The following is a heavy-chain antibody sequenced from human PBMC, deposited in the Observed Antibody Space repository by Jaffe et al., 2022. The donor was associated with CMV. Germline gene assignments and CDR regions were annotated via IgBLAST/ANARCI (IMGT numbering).Heavy chain of an antibody. J-gene: IGHJ4*02. V-gene: IGHV3-23*01. CDR2: ISGSGGST. Sequence: EVQLLESGGGLVQPGGSLRLSCAASGFTFSSYAMSWVRQAPGKGLEWVSAISGSGGSTYYADSVKGRFTISRDNSKNTLYLQMNSLRAEDTAVYYCASDPYSSGFLLYYFDYWGQGTLVTVSS. D-gene: IGHD6-19*01. CDR1: GFTFSSYA. CDR3: ASDPYSSGFLLYYFDY.